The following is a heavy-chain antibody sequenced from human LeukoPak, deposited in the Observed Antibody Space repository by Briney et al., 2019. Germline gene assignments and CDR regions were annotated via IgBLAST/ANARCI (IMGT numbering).Heavy chain of an antibody. D-gene: IGHD6-19*01. Sequence: GRSLRLSCAASGFTFSSYAMHRVRQAPGKGLEWVAVISYDGSNKYYADSVKGRFTISRDNSKNTLYLQMNSLRAEDTAVYYCAKAAGQWLVKDYWGQGTLVTVSS. CDR1: GFTFSSYA. CDR3: AKAAGQWLVKDY. J-gene: IGHJ4*02. CDR2: ISYDGSNK. V-gene: IGHV3-30-3*01.